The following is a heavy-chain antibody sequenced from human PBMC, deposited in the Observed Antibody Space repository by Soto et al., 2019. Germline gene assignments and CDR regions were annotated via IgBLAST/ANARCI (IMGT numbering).Heavy chain of an antibody. CDR1: GDSISSSSYY. CDR3: ARARVLYSSTWYRYDYYGMEI. J-gene: IGHJ6*02. V-gene: IGHV4-31*03. Sequence: SETLSLTCTVSGDSISSSSYYWSWIRQHPGKGLEWIGYIHYSGNTRYNPSRKSRLTISVDTSKNQFSLMRSSLTAADTAVYFCARARVLYSSTWYRYDYYGMEIYGQGTTVTVSS. CDR2: IHYSGNT. D-gene: IGHD6-13*01.